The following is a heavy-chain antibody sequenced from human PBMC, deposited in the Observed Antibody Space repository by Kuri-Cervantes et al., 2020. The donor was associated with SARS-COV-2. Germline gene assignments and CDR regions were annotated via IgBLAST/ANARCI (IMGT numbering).Heavy chain of an antibody. D-gene: IGHD6-19*01. CDR2: ISAYNGNT. J-gene: IGHJ4*02. CDR1: GYTFTGYY. V-gene: IGHV1-18*04. Sequence: ASVKVSCKASGYTFTGYYMHWVRQAPGQGLEWMGWISAYNGNTNYAQKLQGRVTMTTDTSTSTVYMELRSLRSDDTAVYYCARESGSSGWYGFDYWGQGTLVTVSS. CDR3: ARESGSSGWYGFDY.